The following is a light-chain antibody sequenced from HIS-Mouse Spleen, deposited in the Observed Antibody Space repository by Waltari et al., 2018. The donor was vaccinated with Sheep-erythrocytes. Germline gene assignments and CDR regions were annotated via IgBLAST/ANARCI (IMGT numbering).Light chain of an antibody. V-gene: IGLV4-69*01. CDR3: QTWGTGIPWV. CDR2: LNSDGSH. Sequence: QLVLTQSPSASASLGASVKLTCTLSSGHSSYAIAWHQQQPEKGPRYLMKLNSDGSHSSGAERYLTISSLQSEDEADYSCQTWGTGIPWVFGGGTKLTVL. J-gene: IGLJ3*02. CDR1: SGHSSYA.